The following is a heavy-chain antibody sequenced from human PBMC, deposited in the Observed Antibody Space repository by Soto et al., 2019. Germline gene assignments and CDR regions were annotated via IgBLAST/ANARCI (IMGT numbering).Heavy chain of an antibody. CDR1: GFTFSSYG. Sequence: QVQLVESGGGVVQPGRSLRLSCAASGFTFSSYGMHWVRQAPGKGLEWVAVISYDGSNKYYADSVKGRFTISRDNSKNTLYLQMNSLRAEDTAVYYCAKVRQEYTFAFDIWGQGTVVTVSS. CDR2: ISYDGSNK. D-gene: IGHD6-6*01. V-gene: IGHV3-30*18. J-gene: IGHJ3*02. CDR3: AKVRQEYTFAFDI.